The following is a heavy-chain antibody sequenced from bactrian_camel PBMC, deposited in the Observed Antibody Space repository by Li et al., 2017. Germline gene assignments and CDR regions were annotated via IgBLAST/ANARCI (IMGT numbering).Heavy chain of an antibody. CDR1: GFGDSTYC. CDR3: AAADDLVCRLDPTVVNY. CDR2: IDSDGST. Sequence: VQLVESGGGLVRPGVSLRLSCVASGFGDSTYCMTWWRQAPGKEREGVAGIDSDGSTSYPSRVKGRFTTSKDNARNTLYLQMDSLQPEDTAMYYCAAADDLVCRLDPTVVNYWGQGTQVTVS. J-gene: IGHJ4*01. V-gene: IGHV3S6*01.